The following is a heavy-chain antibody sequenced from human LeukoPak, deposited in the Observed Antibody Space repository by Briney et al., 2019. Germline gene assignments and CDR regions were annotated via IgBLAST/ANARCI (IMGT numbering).Heavy chain of an antibody. CDR1: GGSISSYY. J-gene: IGHJ4*02. D-gene: IGHD3-10*01. Sequence: PSETLSLTCTVSGGSISSYYWGWIRQPPGKGLEWIGSIYYSGSTYYNPSLKSRVTISVDTSKNQFSLKLSSVTAADTAVYYCARLNGDYYGSGSYFPQDYWGQGTLVTVSS. V-gene: IGHV4-39*01. CDR3: ARLNGDYYGSGSYFPQDY. CDR2: IYYSGST.